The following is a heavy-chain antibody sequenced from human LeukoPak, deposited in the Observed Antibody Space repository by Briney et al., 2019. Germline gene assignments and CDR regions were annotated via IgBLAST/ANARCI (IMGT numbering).Heavy chain of an antibody. CDR2: IYSSGHT. D-gene: IGHD6-13*01. Sequence: PSETLSLTCTVSGGSISNSYWSWIRQPPGKGLEWIGYIYSSGHTNYNPSLKNRDTISVDTSKNQFSLNLTSVTAADTAVYYCARDFSRAAAPLPFHYWGQGTLVTVSS. CDR1: GGSISNSY. J-gene: IGHJ4*02. CDR3: ARDFSRAAAPLPFHY. V-gene: IGHV4-4*08.